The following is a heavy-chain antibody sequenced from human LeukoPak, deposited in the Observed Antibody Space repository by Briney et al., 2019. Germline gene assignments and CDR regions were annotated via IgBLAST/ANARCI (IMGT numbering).Heavy chain of an antibody. CDR3: ARSDSSGYYYPRMPWYFDY. Sequence: SVKVSCKASGGTFSSYAISWVRQAPGQGLEWMGRIIPILGIANCAQKFQGRVTITADKSTSTAYMELSSLRSEDTAVYYCARSDSSGYYYPRMPWYFDYWGQGTLVTVSS. D-gene: IGHD3-22*01. CDR2: IIPILGIA. V-gene: IGHV1-69*04. J-gene: IGHJ4*02. CDR1: GGTFSSYA.